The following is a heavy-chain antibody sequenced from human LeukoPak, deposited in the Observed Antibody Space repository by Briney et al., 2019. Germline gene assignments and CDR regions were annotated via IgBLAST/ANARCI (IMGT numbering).Heavy chain of an antibody. J-gene: IGHJ6*03. CDR3: ARAGYYYDSSGYIPTDYMDV. Sequence: VASVKVSCKASGYTFTSYAMNWVRQAPGQGLEWMGWINTNTGNPTYAQGFTGRFVFSLDTSVSTAYLQISSLKAEDTAVYYCARAGYYYDSSGYIPTDYMDVWGKGTTVTVSS. D-gene: IGHD3-22*01. CDR2: INTNTGNP. V-gene: IGHV7-4-1*02. CDR1: GYTFTSYA.